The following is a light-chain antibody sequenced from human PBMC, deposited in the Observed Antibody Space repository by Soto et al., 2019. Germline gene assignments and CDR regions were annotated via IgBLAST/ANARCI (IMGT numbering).Light chain of an antibody. CDR2: EVS. Sequence: QSALTQPASVSGSPGQSITISCTGTSSDVGAYNYVSWYQQHPGKAPKLILYEVSNRPSGVSNRFSGSKSGNTASLTISGLQAVDEADYYCSSYTSSTTRIFGGGTKLTVL. J-gene: IGLJ2*01. CDR1: SSDVGAYNY. V-gene: IGLV2-14*01. CDR3: SSYTSSTTRI.